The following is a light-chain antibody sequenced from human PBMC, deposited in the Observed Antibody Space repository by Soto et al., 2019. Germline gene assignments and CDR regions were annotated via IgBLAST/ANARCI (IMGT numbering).Light chain of an antibody. CDR1: ESISTY. V-gene: IGKV3-11*01. CDR3: QERSSGVT. CDR2: DAS. J-gene: IGKJ5*01. Sequence: LLPHSPATLSLSPGATAXXXXXSSESISTYLGWYQQKPGQAPRPLIYDASNRATGIPARFSGSGFGTDFTLTISSLEPEDSAVYFCQERSSGVTFGQGTRLEIK.